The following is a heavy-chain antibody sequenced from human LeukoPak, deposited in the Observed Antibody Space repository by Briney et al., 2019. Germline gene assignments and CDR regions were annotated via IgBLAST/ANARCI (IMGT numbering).Heavy chain of an antibody. Sequence: PGGSLRLSCAASGFTLSSYWMHWVRQAPGKGLVWVSRINSDGSSTSYADSVKGRFTISRDNAKNTLYLRMNSLRAEDTAVYYCARDVIRRAFDYWGQGTLVTVSS. CDR1: GFTLSSYW. D-gene: IGHD3-16*02. J-gene: IGHJ4*02. V-gene: IGHV3-74*01. CDR3: ARDVIRRAFDY. CDR2: INSDGSST.